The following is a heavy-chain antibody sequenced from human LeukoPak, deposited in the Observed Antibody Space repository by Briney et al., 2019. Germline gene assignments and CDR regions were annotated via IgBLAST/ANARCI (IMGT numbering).Heavy chain of an antibody. CDR1: GFTVSSNY. D-gene: IGHD3-9*01. CDR2: IYSGGST. Sequence: PGGSLRLSCAASGFTVSSNYMSWVRQAPGKGLEWVSVIYSGGSTYYADSVKGRYTISRDNSKNTLYPQMNSLRAEDTAVYYCARGDYDILTGYFRGFFDFWAQGNLVTVSS. V-gene: IGHV3-66*01. CDR3: ARGDYDILTGYFRGFFDF. J-gene: IGHJ4*02.